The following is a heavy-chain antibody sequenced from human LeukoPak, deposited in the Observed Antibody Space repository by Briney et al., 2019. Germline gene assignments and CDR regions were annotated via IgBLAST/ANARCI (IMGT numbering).Heavy chain of an antibody. J-gene: IGHJ3*02. Sequence: GGSLRLSCAVSGFTFSSYSMNWVRQAPGKGLEWVSSISSSSSYIYYADSVKGRFTISRDNAKNSLYLQMNSLRAEDTAVYYCARAASGSYRDAFDIWGQGTMVTVSS. V-gene: IGHV3-21*01. CDR2: ISSSSSYI. CDR1: GFTFSSYS. D-gene: IGHD1-26*01. CDR3: ARAASGSYRDAFDI.